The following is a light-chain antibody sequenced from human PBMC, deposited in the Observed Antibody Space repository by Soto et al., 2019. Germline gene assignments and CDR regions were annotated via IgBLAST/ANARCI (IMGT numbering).Light chain of an antibody. J-gene: IGKJ1*01. V-gene: IGKV1-5*01. CDR2: DAS. CDR1: QSISSW. CDR3: QQYTSRT. Sequence: TQSPSTLSASVGDRVTITCRASQSISSWLAWYQQKPGKAPKLLIYDASSLESGVPSRFSGSGSGTEFTLTISSLQPDDFATYYCQQYTSRTFGQGTKVDIK.